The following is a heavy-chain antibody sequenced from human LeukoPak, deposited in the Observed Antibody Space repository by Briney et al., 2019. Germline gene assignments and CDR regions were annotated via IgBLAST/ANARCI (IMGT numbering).Heavy chain of an antibody. CDR3: AKGDDNCNDVDY. D-gene: IGHD1-20*01. Sequence: GGSLRLSCAASGFSFSSYGMHWVGQAPGKGLEWVAFIRYDGSNKYYADSVKGRFTISRDNSKNTVHMQMNSLRGEDTAVYYCAKGDDNCNDVDYWGPGTPVTVSS. J-gene: IGHJ4*02. CDR1: GFSFSSYG. V-gene: IGHV3-30*02. CDR2: IRYDGSNK.